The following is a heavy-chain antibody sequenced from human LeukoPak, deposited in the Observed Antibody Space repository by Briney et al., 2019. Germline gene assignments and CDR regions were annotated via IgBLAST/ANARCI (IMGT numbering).Heavy chain of an antibody. CDR1: GGSISSYY. D-gene: IGHD5-12*01. CDR3: ARGVSQWLRSLDY. V-gene: IGHV4-59*12. J-gene: IGHJ4*02. CDR2: IYYSGST. Sequence: SETLSLTCTVSGGSISSYYWSWIRQPPGKGLEWIGYIYYSGSTNYNPSLKSRVTISVDTSKNQFSLKLSSVTAADTAVYYCARGVSQWLRSLDYWGQGTLVTVSS.